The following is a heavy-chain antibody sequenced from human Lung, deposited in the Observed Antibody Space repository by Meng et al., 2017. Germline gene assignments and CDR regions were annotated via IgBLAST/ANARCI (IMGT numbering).Heavy chain of an antibody. Sequence: AQRGQSGAGGKKLGASVKVSCKASGYTFPDYWLHWVRRAPGQGLEWMGRINPKSGDTHYAQRFQGRVTMTGDTSIGTAYMELSGLRSDDTAMYYCARDEDISAAGKLFGDYWGQGTLVTVSS. CDR1: GYTFPDYW. J-gene: IGHJ4*02. D-gene: IGHD6-13*01. CDR2: INPKSGDT. V-gene: IGHV1-2*06. CDR3: ARDEDISAAGKLFGDY.